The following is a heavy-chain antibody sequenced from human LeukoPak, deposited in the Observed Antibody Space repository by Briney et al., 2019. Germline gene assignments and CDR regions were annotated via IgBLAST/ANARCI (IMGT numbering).Heavy chain of an antibody. D-gene: IGHD1-26*01. CDR2: IFISGGT. CDR3: ARRPIVGSKGYYFDP. V-gene: IGHV4-61*02. Sequence: SETLSLTCTVSGDSITSGSYYWSWIRQPAGKGLEWIGRIFISGGTNYNPSLRSRVTMSLDTSKNQFSLKLASLTAADTAVYYCARRPIVGSKGYYFDPWGQGTLVTVSS. J-gene: IGHJ5*02. CDR1: GDSITSGSYY.